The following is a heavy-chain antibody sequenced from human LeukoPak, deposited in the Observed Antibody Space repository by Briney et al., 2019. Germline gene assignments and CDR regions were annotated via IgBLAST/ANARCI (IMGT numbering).Heavy chain of an antibody. J-gene: IGHJ4*02. Sequence: GGSLRLSCAASGFTFSSHAMSWVRQAPGKGLEWVSAISGSGGSTYYADSVKGRFTISRDNSKNTLYLQMNSLRAEDTAVYYCAKDALEGVGATTFDYWGQGTLVTVSS. CDR3: AKDALEGVGATTFDY. CDR1: GFTFSSHA. D-gene: IGHD1-26*01. CDR2: ISGSGGST. V-gene: IGHV3-23*01.